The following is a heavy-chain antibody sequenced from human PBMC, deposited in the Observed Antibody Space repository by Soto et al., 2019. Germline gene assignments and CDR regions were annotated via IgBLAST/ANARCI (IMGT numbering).Heavy chain of an antibody. CDR2: IYNSGST. J-gene: IGHJ4*02. CDR1: GGSISSFY. Sequence: PSATRSITCTVSGGSISSFYWSWIRQPPGKGLEWIGYIYNSGSTNYNPSLKSRVTISVDMSKNQFSLKLSSVTAADTAVYYCASSTPRLAAAGFVYWGQGTLVTVSS. D-gene: IGHD6-13*01. V-gene: IGHV4-59*01. CDR3: ASSTPRLAAAGFVY.